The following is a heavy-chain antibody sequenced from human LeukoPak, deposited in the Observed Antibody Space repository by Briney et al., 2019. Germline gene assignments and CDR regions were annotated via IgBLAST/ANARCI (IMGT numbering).Heavy chain of an antibody. V-gene: IGHV4-31*03. CDR3: ARDTMSYCSGGSCYSAYYGMDV. D-gene: IGHD2-15*01. CDR2: IYYSGST. Sequence: PSETLSLTCTVSGGSISSGGYYWSWIRQHPGKGLEWIGYIYYSGSTYYNPSLKSRVTISVDTSKNQFSLKLSSVTAADTAVYYCARDTMSYCSGGSCYSAYYGMDVWGQGTTVTVSS. J-gene: IGHJ6*02. CDR1: GGSISSGGYY.